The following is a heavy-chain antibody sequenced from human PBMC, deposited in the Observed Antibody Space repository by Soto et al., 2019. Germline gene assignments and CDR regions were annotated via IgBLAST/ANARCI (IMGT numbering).Heavy chain of an antibody. CDR3: ARGQSGGSGSYYFDY. CDR1: GYTFTSYA. CDR2: INADSGNT. D-gene: IGHD3-10*01. V-gene: IGHV1-3*01. J-gene: IGHJ4*02. Sequence: ASVKVSCKASGYTFTSYAMHWVRQATGQRLEWMGWINADSGNTRYSQKFQGRVTMTRNTSISTAYMELSSLRSEDTAVYYCARGQSGGSGSYYFDYWGQGTLVTVSS.